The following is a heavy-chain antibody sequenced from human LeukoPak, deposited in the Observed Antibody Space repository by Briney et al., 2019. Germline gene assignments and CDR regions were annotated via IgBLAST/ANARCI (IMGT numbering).Heavy chain of an antibody. J-gene: IGHJ2*01. V-gene: IGHV3-30*04. Sequence: KSGGSLRLSCAASGFTFSSYAMHWVRQAPGKGLEWVAVISYDGSNKYYADSVKGRFTISRDNSKNTLYLQMNSLRAEDTAVYYCARDRGEYSSGARYFDLWGRGTLVTVSS. CDR1: GFTFSSYA. D-gene: IGHD6-19*01. CDR2: ISYDGSNK. CDR3: ARDRGEYSSGARYFDL.